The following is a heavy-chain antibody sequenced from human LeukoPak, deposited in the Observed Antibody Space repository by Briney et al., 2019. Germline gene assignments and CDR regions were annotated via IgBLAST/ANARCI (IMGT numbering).Heavy chain of an antibody. CDR3: ARGADGGSGNLADYFDS. CDR2: ISYHGMNK. CDR1: GFTFSNYA. Sequence: GGSLRLSCAASGFTFSNYAMHWVRQAPGKGLEWVAVISYHGMNKFYADSVKGRFTISRDSSKNALYLQMNSLRPEDTAVYFCARGADGGSGNLADYFDSWGQGSPVTVSS. V-gene: IGHV3-30*04. D-gene: IGHD3-10*01. J-gene: IGHJ4*02.